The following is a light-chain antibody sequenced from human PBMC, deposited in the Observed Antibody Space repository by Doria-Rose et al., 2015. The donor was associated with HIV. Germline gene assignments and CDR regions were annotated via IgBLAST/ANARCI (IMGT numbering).Light chain of an antibody. CDR1: QSFSRTY. CDR2: DGS. Sequence: EIVLTQSPGTLSLSPGERATLSCRASQSFSRTYLACYQQNPGQAPSLLIYDGSTRATGIPDRCSACGSGTDFTLTINRLDPEDFALYYCHQYGTSWTFGQGTMVEI. J-gene: IGKJ1*01. V-gene: IGKV3-20*01. CDR3: HQYGTSWT.